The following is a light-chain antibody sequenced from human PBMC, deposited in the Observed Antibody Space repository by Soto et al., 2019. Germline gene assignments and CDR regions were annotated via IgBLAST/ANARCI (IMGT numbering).Light chain of an antibody. CDR3: QQYGSSRWT. CDR2: GAS. Sequence: IVLTQSPGTLSLSPGERATLSCRASQSVSSSYLAWYQQNRGQAPRLLIYGASSRAPGIPDRFGGSGSGTDFTLTISRLEPEDFAVYYCQQYGSSRWTFGQGT. J-gene: IGKJ1*01. V-gene: IGKV3-20*01. CDR1: QSVSSSY.